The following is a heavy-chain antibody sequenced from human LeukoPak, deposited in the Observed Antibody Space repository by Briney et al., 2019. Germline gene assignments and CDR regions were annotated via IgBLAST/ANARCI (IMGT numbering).Heavy chain of an antibody. CDR2: IFPIFGTA. V-gene: IGHV1-69*05. Sequence: ASVKVSCKASGGTFSSYAISWVRQAPGQGLEWMGRIFPIFGTANYAQKFQGRVTITTDESTSTAYMELSSLRSEDTAVYYCAAAYGDYVFDYWGQGTLVTVSS. CDR1: GGTFSSYA. CDR3: AAAYGDYVFDY. D-gene: IGHD4-17*01. J-gene: IGHJ4*02.